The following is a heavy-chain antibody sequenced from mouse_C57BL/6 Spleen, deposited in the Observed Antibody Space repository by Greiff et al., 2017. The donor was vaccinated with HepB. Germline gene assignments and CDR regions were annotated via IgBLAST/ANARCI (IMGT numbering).Heavy chain of an antibody. Sequence: QVQLKESGAELVKPGASVKISCKASGYAFSSYWMNWVKQRPGKGLEWIGQIYPGDGDTNYNGKFKGKATLTADKSSSTAYMQLSSLTSEDSAVYFCAREAWFAYWGQGTLVTVSA. CDR1: GYAFSSYW. CDR3: AREAWFAY. J-gene: IGHJ3*01. V-gene: IGHV1-80*01. CDR2: IYPGDGDT.